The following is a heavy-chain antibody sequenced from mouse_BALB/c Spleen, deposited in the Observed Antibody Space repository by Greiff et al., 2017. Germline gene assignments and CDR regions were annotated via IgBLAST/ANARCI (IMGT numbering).Heavy chain of an antibody. CDR3: AREYGNPYYAMDY. J-gene: IGHJ4*01. CDR1: GFSLTGYG. CDR2: IWGDGST. Sequence: VQLVESGPGLVAPSQSLSITCTVSGFSLTGYGVNWVRQPPGKGLEWLGMIWGDGSTDYNSALKSRLSISKDNSKSQVFLKMNSLQTDDTARYYCAREYGNPYYAMDYWGQGTSVTVSS. D-gene: IGHD2-10*02. V-gene: IGHV2-6-7*01.